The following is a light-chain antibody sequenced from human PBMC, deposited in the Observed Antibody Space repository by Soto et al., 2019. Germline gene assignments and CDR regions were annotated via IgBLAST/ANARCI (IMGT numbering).Light chain of an antibody. CDR2: EVT. Sequence: QSALTQPASVSGSPGQSITISCTGTSSDVGRYNFVSWYQQHPGKVPKVMIYEVTKRPSGVSNRFSGSKSGNTAFLTISGLQAEDEADYYCCSDAGSGVYVFGTGTQQTVL. J-gene: IGLJ1*01. CDR1: SSDVGRYNF. CDR3: CSDAGSGVYV. V-gene: IGLV2-23*02.